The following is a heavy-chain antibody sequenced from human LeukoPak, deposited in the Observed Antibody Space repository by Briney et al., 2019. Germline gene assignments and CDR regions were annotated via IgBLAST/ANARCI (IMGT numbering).Heavy chain of an antibody. V-gene: IGHV3-11*01. D-gene: IGHD3-10*02. CDR1: GFTFSDYY. CDR2: ISSSGSTI. Sequence: GGSLRLSCAASGFTFSDYYMSWIRQAPGKGLEWVSYISSSGSTIYYADSVKGRFTISRDNAKNSLYLQMNSLRAEDTAVYYCARDPMIGAGWYFDLWGRGTLVTVSS. CDR3: ARDPMIGAGWYFDL. J-gene: IGHJ2*01.